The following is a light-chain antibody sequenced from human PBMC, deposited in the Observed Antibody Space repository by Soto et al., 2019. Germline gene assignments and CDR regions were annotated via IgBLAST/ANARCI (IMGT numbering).Light chain of an antibody. V-gene: IGLV2-11*01. CDR2: DVS. J-gene: IGLJ1*01. CDR3: CSYTDTYIVV. CDR1: NSDVGGYNY. Sequence: QSVLTQPRSVSGSPGQSVTISCTGTNSDVGGYNYVSWYQQHPGKAPRLIIYDVSQRPSGVPDRFSGSKSGNTASLTISGLQAEDEAEYSCCSYTDTYIVVFGTGTKLTVL.